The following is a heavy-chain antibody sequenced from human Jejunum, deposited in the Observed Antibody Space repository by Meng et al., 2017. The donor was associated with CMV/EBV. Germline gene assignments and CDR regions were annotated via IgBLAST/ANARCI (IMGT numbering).Heavy chain of an antibody. V-gene: IGHV1-18*01. CDR2: IHTNNGNT. Sequence: SGIRWTRAGPGQRLEWMGWIHTNNGNTDSAQKFKGRLTMNSDTYTTTAYMELRSLRSDDTAVYYCTIDRRSRHSEDYYYFAYWGQGALVTVSS. J-gene: IGHJ4*02. CDR1: SG. CDR3: TIDRRSRHSEDYYYFAY. D-gene: IGHD2/OR15-2a*01.